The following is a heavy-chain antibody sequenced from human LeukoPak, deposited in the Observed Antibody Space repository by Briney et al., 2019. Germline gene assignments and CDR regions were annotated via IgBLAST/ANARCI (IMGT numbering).Heavy chain of an antibody. CDR3: AKRDGHGSGSYFTGGTKVLTLDY. D-gene: IGHD3-10*01. Sequence: GGTLRLSCAASGFTFSSYGMSWVRQAPGKGLEWVSAISGSGGSTYYADSVKGRFTISRDNSKNTLYLQMNSLRAEDTAVYYCAKRDGHGSGSYFTGGTKVLTLDYWGQGTLVTVSS. CDR2: ISGSGGST. J-gene: IGHJ4*02. V-gene: IGHV3-23*01. CDR1: GFTFSSYG.